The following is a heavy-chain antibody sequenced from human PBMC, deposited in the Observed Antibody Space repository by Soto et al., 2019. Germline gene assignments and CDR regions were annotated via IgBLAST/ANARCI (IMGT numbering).Heavy chain of an antibody. CDR2: IIPIFGTA. D-gene: IGHD4-17*01. CDR3: ARVINTVTTSRFDP. J-gene: IGHJ5*02. Sequence: QVQLVQSGAEVKKPGASVKVSCKASGYTFTGYYMHWVRQAPGQGLEWMGGIIPIFGTANYAQKFQGRVTITADESTSTAYMELSSLRSEDTAVYYCARVINTVTTSRFDPWGQGTLVTVSS. CDR1: GYTFTGYY. V-gene: IGHV1-69*01.